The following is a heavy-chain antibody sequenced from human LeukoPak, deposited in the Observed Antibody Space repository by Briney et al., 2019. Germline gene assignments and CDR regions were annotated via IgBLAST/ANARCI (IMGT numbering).Heavy chain of an antibody. CDR2: INPNSGGT. J-gene: IGHJ1*01. V-gene: IGHV1-2*02. Sequence: ASMKVSCKASGYTFTGYYIHWVRQAPGQGLEWMGWINPNSGGTNYAQKFQGRVTMTRDTSISTAYMELSRLRSDDTAVYYCATSSGYYVGYIQYWGQGTLVTVSS. CDR3: ATSSGYYVGYIQY. CDR1: GYTFTGYY. D-gene: IGHD3-22*01.